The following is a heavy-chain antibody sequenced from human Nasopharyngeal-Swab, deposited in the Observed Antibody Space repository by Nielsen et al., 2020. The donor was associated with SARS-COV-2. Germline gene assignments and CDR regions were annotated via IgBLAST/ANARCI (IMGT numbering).Heavy chain of an antibody. CDR2: ISAYSGNT. CDR1: GYTFTSYG. J-gene: IGHJ6*02. V-gene: IGHV1-18*01. CDR3: ARDVAGAAGETYGMDV. D-gene: IGHD6-13*01. Sequence: ASVKVSCKASGYTFTSYGISWVRQAPGQGLEWMGWISAYSGNTNYAQKLQGRVTMTTDTSTSTAYMELRSLRSDDTAVYYCARDVAGAAGETYGMDVWGQGTTVTVSS.